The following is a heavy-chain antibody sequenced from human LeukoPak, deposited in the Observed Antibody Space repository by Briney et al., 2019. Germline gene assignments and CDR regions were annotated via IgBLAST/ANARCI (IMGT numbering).Heavy chain of an antibody. V-gene: IGHV1-2*02. Sequence: GASVKVSCKASGYTFTGYYIHWVRQAPGQGLEWMGWINPNSGGTNYAQKFQGRVTMTRDTSISTAYMELSRLRSDDTAVYYCARGDTPFDSSGSLTIFDYWGQGTLVTVSS. CDR2: INPNSGGT. CDR3: ARGDTPFDSSGSLTIFDY. D-gene: IGHD3-22*01. J-gene: IGHJ4*02. CDR1: GYTFTGYY.